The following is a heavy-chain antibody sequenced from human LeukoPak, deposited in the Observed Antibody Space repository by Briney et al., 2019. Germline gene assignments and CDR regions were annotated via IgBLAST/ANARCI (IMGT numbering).Heavy chain of an antibody. CDR1: GYTFTTYN. J-gene: IGHJ3*02. CDR2: ISGYKGNT. V-gene: IGHV1-18*01. CDR3: ASLKNYYDSSGYLVTDAFDI. Sequence: ASVKVSCKASGYTFTTYNINWVRQAPGQGLEWMGWISGYKGNTNYAQKLQGRVTVTTDTSTSTAYMELRSLKSDDTAVYYCASLKNYYDSSGYLVTDAFDIWGQGTMVTVSS. D-gene: IGHD3-22*01.